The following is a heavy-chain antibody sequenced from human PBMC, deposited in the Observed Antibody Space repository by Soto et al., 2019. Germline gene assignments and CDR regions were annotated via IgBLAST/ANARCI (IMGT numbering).Heavy chain of an antibody. CDR3: ARGPRGLYHHDY. Sequence: GGSLRLSCVASGFTFTDYWMSWVRQAPGKGLEWVANIKAVGSVRYYVDSLKGRFTISRDSAKNTLYLQMNSLRVDDTAVYYCARGPRGLYHHDYWGQGALVTVSS. D-gene: IGHD2-2*01. CDR1: GFTFTDYW. V-gene: IGHV3-7*01. CDR2: IKAVGSVR. J-gene: IGHJ4*02.